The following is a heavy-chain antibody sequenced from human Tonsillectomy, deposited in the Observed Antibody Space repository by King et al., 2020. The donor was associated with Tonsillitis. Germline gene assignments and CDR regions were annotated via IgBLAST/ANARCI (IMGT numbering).Heavy chain of an antibody. Sequence: VQLVESGGGLVKPGGSLRLSCAASGFTFSSYSMNWVRQAPGKGLEWVSSISSSSSYIYYADSVKGRFTISRDNAKNSLYLQMNSLRAEDTAEYYCARGSSSSPNWFDPWGQGTLVTVSS. CDR3: ARGSSSSPNWFDP. D-gene: IGHD6-6*01. CDR2: ISSSSSYI. V-gene: IGHV3-21*01. CDR1: GFTFSSYS. J-gene: IGHJ5*02.